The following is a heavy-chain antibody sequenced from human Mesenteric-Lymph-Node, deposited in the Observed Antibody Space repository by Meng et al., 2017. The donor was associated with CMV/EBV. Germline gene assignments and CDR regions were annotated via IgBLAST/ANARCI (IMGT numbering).Heavy chain of an antibody. CDR2: INHSGST. Sequence: QVHLQQWGAGLLKPSETLSLTCAVYGGSFSGYYWSWSRQPPGKGLEWIGEINHSGSTNYNPSLKSRVTISVDTSKNQFSLKLSSVTAADTAVYYCARHQRWLKSEGGFNYWGQGTLVTVSS. D-gene: IGHD4-23*01. CDR1: GGSFSGYY. CDR3: ARHQRWLKSEGGFNY. J-gene: IGHJ4*02. V-gene: IGHV4-34*01.